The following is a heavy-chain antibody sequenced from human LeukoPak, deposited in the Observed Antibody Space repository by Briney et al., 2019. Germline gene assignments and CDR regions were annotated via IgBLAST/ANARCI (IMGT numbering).Heavy chain of an antibody. V-gene: IGHV4-61*01. CDR2: IHYSGST. J-gene: IGHJ4*02. CDR1: GGSVSSGSYY. D-gene: IGHD4-17*01. CDR3: ARENDYGDYFHFDN. Sequence: SETLSLTCTVSGGSVSSGSYYWSWIRQPPGKGLEWIGYIHYSGSTNYSPSLKSRVTISVDTSKNQFSLKLRSVTAADTAVYYCARENDYGDYFHFDNWGQGTLVTVSS.